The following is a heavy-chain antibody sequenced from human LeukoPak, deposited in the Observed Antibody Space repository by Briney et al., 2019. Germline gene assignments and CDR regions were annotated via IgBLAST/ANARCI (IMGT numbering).Heavy chain of an antibody. CDR1: GYTFTGYY. J-gene: IGHJ3*02. V-gene: IGHV1-2*02. D-gene: IGHD2-2*02. Sequence: GASVKVSCKASGYTFTGYYMHWVRQAPGQGLEWMGWINPNSGGTNYAQKFQGRVTMTRDTSISTAYMELSRLRSDDTAVYYCARDLALDDIVVVPAAIIGSAFDIWGQGTMVTVSS. CDR3: ARDLALDDIVVVPAAIIGSAFDI. CDR2: INPNSGGT.